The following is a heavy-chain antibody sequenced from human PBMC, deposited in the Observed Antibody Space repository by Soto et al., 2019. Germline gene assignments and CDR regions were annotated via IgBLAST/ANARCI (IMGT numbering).Heavy chain of an antibody. D-gene: IGHD3-3*01. Sequence: QVQLVESGGGVVQSGKSLRLSCAASGFTFRNYAMHWVRQAPGKGLEWVAVISYDGSEKFYAASVEGRFAISRDKSGNTVYLQMNSLRVEDTAVYYCARAHYDLWSGTRDHFDYWGQGALVTVSS. V-gene: IGHV3-30*03. CDR1: GFTFRNYA. CDR3: ARAHYDLWSGTRDHFDY. J-gene: IGHJ4*02. CDR2: ISYDGSEK.